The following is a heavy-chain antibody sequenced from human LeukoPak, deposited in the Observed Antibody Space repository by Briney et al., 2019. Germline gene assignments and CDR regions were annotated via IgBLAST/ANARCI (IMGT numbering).Heavy chain of an antibody. V-gene: IGHV4-39*07. D-gene: IGHD6-19*01. CDR1: GGSISSSSYY. J-gene: IGHJ6*02. CDR2: IYYSGST. Sequence: SETLSLTCTVSGGSISSSSYYWGWLRQPPGKGLEWIGSIYYSGSTYYNPSLKSRVTISVDTSKNQFSLKLSSVTAADTAVYYCARDLGSGWYYYYYGIDVWGQGTTVTVSS. CDR3: ARDLGSGWYYYYYGIDV.